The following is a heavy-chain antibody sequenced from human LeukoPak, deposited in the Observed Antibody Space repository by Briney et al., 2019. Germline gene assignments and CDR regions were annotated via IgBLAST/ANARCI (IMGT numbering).Heavy chain of an antibody. Sequence: SQTLSLTCTVSGGSISSGDYYWSWIRQPPGKGLEWIGYIYYSGSTYYNPSPKSRVTISVDTSKNQFSLKLSSVTAADTAVYYCARGRGSGSYYLFDYWGQGTLVTVSS. J-gene: IGHJ4*02. CDR3: ARGRGSGSYYLFDY. CDR1: GGSISSGDYY. CDR2: IYYSGST. V-gene: IGHV4-30-4*01. D-gene: IGHD3-10*01.